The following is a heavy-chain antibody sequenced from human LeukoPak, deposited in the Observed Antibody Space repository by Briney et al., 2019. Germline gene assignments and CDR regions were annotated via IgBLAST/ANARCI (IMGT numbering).Heavy chain of an antibody. V-gene: IGHV1-2*02. CDR3: ARDIRGGYYYDSSGYPDY. D-gene: IGHD3-22*01. Sequence: GASVKVSCKASGYTFTGYYMHWVRQAPGQGLEWMGWINPNSGGTNYAQKFQGRATMTRDTSIGTAYMELSRLRSDDTAVYYCARDIRGGYYYDSSGYPDYWGQGTLVTVSS. CDR2: INPNSGGT. J-gene: IGHJ4*02. CDR1: GYTFTGYY.